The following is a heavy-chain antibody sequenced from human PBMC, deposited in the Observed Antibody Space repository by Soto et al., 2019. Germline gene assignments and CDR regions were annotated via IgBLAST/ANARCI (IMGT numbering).Heavy chain of an antibody. D-gene: IGHD4-17*01. V-gene: IGHV4-30-2*03. CDR3: ARQCSVYGDYGRYFDF. CDR2: IYYSGRT. J-gene: IGHJ4*02. Sequence: PSETLSLTCAVGGGSIRNGGYSWSWIRKTPGKGLEWIVYIYYSGRTYYHPSLKSRVTISVDTPKNQFALKLSSVTAADTAVYYCARQCSVYGDYGRYFDFWGQGTLVTVSS. CDR1: GGSIRNGGYS.